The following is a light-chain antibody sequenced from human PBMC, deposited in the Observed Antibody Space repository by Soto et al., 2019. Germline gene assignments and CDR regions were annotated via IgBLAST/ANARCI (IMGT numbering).Light chain of an antibody. CDR3: QQYNNYPLT. Sequence: DIQMTQSPSTLSASVGDRVTITCRASQSISTWLAWYQQKAGKAPKLLIYKASSLEGGVPSRFSGSGSGTEFNITISSLQPDDFATYYCQQYNNYPLTFGGGTKVDIK. CDR1: QSISTW. J-gene: IGKJ4*01. CDR2: KAS. V-gene: IGKV1-5*03.